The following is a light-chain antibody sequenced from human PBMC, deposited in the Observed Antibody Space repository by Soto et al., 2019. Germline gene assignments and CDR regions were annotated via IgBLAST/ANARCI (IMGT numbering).Light chain of an antibody. CDR3: QSYDSSLSAYV. CDR2: DNS. CDR1: SSNIGAGYD. J-gene: IGLJ1*01. V-gene: IGLV1-40*01. Sequence: VLAQPPSVSGAPGQKVTISCTGRSSNIGAGYDLHWYQQLPGTAPKLLLYDNSNRPSGVPDRFSGSKSGTSASLAITGLQAEDEADYYCQSYDSSLSAYVFGSGTKVTVL.